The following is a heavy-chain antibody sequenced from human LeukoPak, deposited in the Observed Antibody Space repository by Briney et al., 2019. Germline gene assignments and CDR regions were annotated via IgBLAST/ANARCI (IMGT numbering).Heavy chain of an antibody. J-gene: IGHJ4*02. CDR1: GYTFTSYY. D-gene: IGHD3-16*01. CDR2: INPNSGGT. Sequence: ASVKVSCKASGYTFTSYYMHWVRQAPGQGLEWMGWINPNSGGTNYAQKFQGRVTMTRDTSISTAYMELNSLRAEDTAVYYCAKDPRRMARLITFGGGRPYYFDYWGQGTLVTVSS. V-gene: IGHV1-2*02. CDR3: AKDPRRMARLITFGGGRPYYFDY.